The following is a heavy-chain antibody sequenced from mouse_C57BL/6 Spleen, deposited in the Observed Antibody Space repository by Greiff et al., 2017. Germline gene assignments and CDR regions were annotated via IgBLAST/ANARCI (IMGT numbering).Heavy chain of an antibody. J-gene: IGHJ2*01. CDR2: ISYDGSN. V-gene: IGHV3-6*01. CDR3: EREKIDYLDY. CDR1: GYSITSGYY. Sequence: ESGPGLVKPSQSLSLTCSVTGYSITSGYYWNWIRQFPGNKLEWMGYISYDGSNNYNPSLKNRISITRDTSKNQFFLKLNSVTTEDTATYYCEREKIDYLDYWGQGTTLTVAS.